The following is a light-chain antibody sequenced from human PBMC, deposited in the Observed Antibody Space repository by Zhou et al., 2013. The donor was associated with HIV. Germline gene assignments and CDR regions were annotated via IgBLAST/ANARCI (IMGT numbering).Light chain of an antibody. CDR1: QSINNW. CDR2: KAS. Sequence: DIQMTQSPSTLSASVGDRVTITCRASQSINNWLAWYQQKPGKAPKLLIYKASSLQSGVPSRFSGSGSGTEFTLTISGLQPDDFATYYCQQYNSYWTFGQGTKVEIK. J-gene: IGKJ1*01. V-gene: IGKV1-5*03. CDR3: QQYNSYWT.